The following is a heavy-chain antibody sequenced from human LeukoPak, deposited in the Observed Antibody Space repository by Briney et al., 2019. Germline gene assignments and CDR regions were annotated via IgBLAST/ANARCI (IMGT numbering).Heavy chain of an antibody. J-gene: IGHJ4*02. D-gene: IGHD6-19*01. CDR2: ISGSGGST. CDR3: AKRAVAGAYFDY. V-gene: IGHV3-23*01. Sequence: AGGPLTLSCAAAGFTCSSHAMRWLRQARGEALEWVTAISGSGGSTYYAASVKGRFTIYRDNSKNPLYLQMNSLRAEDTAVYYCAKRAVAGAYFDYWGQGTLVTVSS. CDR1: GFTCSSHA.